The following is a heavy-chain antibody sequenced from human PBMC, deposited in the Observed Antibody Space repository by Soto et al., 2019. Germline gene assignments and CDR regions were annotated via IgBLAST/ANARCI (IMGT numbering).Heavy chain of an antibody. CDR2: MNPNSGNT. CDR1: GYTFTSYD. Sequence: ASVKVSCKASGYTFTSYDINWVRQATGQGLEWMGWMNPNSGNTGYAQKFQGRVTMTRNTSISTAYMELSSLRSEDTAVYYCARFGGNLYGMDVWGQGITVTVSS. V-gene: IGHV1-8*01. CDR3: ARFGGNLYGMDV. D-gene: IGHD2-15*01. J-gene: IGHJ6*02.